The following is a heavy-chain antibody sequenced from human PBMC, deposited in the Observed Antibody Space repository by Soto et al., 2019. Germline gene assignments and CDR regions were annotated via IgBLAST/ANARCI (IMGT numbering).Heavy chain of an antibody. Sequence: PSETLSLTCAVSGGSISSGGYSWSWIRQPPGKGLEWIGYIYHSGSTYYNPSLKSRVTISVDRSKNQFSLKLSSVTAADTAVYYCARADYDFWSGYYEYGMDVWGQGTTVTVS. D-gene: IGHD3-3*01. J-gene: IGHJ6*02. CDR2: IYHSGST. CDR3: ARADYDFWSGYYEYGMDV. CDR1: GGSISSGGYS. V-gene: IGHV4-30-2*01.